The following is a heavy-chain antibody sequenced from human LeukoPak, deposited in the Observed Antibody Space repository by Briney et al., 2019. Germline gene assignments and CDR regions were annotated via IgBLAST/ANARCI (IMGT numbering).Heavy chain of an antibody. V-gene: IGHV1-2*04. J-gene: IGHJ5*02. CDR1: GYAFSGYY. CDR3: ARSKLGEVAAKFDT. D-gene: IGHD3-16*01. Sequence: ASVKVPCKASGYAFSGYYIHWVRQAPGQGPEWMGWISPNNGGTNYAQKFQGWVTMTRDTSISTAYMELSRLTSNVTAVYYCARSKLGEVAAKFDTWGQGTLVTVSS. CDR2: ISPNNGGT.